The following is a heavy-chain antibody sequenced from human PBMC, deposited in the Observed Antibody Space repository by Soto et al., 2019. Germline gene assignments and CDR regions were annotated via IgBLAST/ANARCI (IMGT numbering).Heavy chain of an antibody. CDR3: AKDRYLDHDSRGYLFDN. CDR2: ISRYGVFT. J-gene: IGHJ4*02. Sequence: EVQLLESGGDLIQPGGSLRLSCAASGFTFNIYAMTWVRQAPGKGLEWVSAISRYGVFTYYADYVEGRFTISRDNSKNPLYLQMNSLRAEDTDVYYCAKDRYLDHDSRGYLFDNWGQGTLVTVSS. CDR1: GFTFNIYA. V-gene: IGHV3-23*01. D-gene: IGHD3-22*01.